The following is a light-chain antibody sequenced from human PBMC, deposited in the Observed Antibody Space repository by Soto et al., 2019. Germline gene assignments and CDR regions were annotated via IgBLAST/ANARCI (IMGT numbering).Light chain of an antibody. Sequence: QSALTQPPSASGSPGQSVSISCTGTSSDVGSYNYVSWYQQHPGKAPKLMFYEVSKRPSGVPDRFSGSKSGNTASLTVSGLQAEDEADYYCSSYAGSNNWVFGGGTKLTVL. CDR1: SSDVGSYNY. CDR3: SSYAGSNNWV. CDR2: EVS. V-gene: IGLV2-8*01. J-gene: IGLJ3*02.